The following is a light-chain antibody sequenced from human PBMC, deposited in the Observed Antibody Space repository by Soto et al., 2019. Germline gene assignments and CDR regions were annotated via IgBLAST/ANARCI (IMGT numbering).Light chain of an antibody. CDR2: GNS. V-gene: IGLV1-40*01. Sequence: QAVVTQPPSVSGAPGQRVTISCTGSSSNIGAGYDVHWYQQLPGTAPKLLIYGNSNRPSGVPDRFSGSNSGTSASLAITGLQAEDEADYSCQSYDSSLSGYVVYGGGTKVTVL. CDR3: QSYDSSLSGYVV. CDR1: SSNIGAGYD. J-gene: IGLJ2*01.